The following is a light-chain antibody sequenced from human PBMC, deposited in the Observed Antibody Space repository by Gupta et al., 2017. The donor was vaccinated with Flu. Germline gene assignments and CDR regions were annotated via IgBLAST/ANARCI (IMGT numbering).Light chain of an antibody. J-gene: IGKJ4*01. CDR1: KHINSW. V-gene: IGKV1-12*02. CDR2: AAS. Sequence: STVSASVGDRVSSTCRASKHINSWLAWYQKKPGQAPKVLIYAASSLQSGVPSRFSGSGYGTDFTLTISSLQPEDFATYFCQQANSFPFSFGGGTKVEMK. CDR3: QQANSFPFS.